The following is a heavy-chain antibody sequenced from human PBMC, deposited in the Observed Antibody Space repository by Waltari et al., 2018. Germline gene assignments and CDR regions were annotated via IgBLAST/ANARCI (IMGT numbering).Heavy chain of an antibody. CDR1: VYSFTSHW. D-gene: IGHD1-1*01. CDR3: ARERGIWARRDYRRWFDP. V-gene: IGHV5-51*03. Sequence: EVQLVQSGAEVKKPAESLKISCKGSVYSFTSHWIAGVRQMPGKCLEWMGIIYPGDSDTRYSPSFQGQVTISADKSISTAYLQWSSLKASDTAMYYCARERGIWARRDYRRWFDPWGQGTLVTVSS. J-gene: IGHJ5*02. CDR2: IYPGDSDT.